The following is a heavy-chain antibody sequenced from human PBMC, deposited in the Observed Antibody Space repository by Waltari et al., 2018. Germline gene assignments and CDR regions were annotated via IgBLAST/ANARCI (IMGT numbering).Heavy chain of an antibody. CDR3: AKDRSIAVAGTEIDY. J-gene: IGHJ4*02. CDR1: GFTFSSYG. Sequence: QVQLVESGGGVVQPGGSLRLSCAASGFTFSSYGMHWVRQAPGKGLEWVAVIRYDGSNKYYADSVKGRFTISRDNSKNTLYLQMNSLRAEDTAVYYCAKDRSIAVAGTEIDYWGQGTLVTVSS. V-gene: IGHV3-30*02. CDR2: IRYDGSNK. D-gene: IGHD6-19*01.